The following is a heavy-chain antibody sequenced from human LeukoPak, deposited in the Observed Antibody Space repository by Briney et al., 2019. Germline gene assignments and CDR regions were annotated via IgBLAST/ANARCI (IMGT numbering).Heavy chain of an antibody. V-gene: IGHV4-30-4*08. CDR3: ARDRYYYGSGSPSGWFDP. CDR2: IYYSGST. D-gene: IGHD3-10*01. Sequence: SETLSLTCTVSGGSISSYYWSWIRQPPGKGLEWIGYIYYSGSTYYNPSLKSRVTVSVDTSKNQFSLKLSSVTAADTAVYYCARDRYYYGSGSPSGWFDPWGQGTLVTVSS. CDR1: GGSISSYY. J-gene: IGHJ5*02.